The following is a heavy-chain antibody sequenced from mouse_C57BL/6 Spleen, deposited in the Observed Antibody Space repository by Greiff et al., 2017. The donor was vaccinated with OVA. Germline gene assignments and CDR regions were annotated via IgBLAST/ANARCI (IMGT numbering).Heavy chain of an antibody. V-gene: IGHV5-16*01. CDR2: INYDGSST. CDR3: ARVVITTVAWYFDV. Sequence: DVMLVESEGGLVQPGSSMKLSCTASGFTFSDYYMAWVRQVPEKGLEWVANINYDGSSTYYLDSLKSRFIISRDNAKNILYLQMSSLKSEDTATYYCARVVITTVAWYFDVWGTGTTVTVSS. J-gene: IGHJ1*03. D-gene: IGHD1-1*01. CDR1: GFTFSDYY.